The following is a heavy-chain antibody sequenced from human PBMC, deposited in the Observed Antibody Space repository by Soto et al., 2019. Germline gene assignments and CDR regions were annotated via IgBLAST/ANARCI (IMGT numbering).Heavy chain of an antibody. V-gene: IGHV3-23*01. J-gene: IGHJ6*02. Sequence: GGSLRLSCAASGFTFSSYAMSWVRQAPGKGLEWVSAISGSGGSTYYADSVKGRFTISRDDSKNTLYLQMNSLRAEDTAVYYCAKADHGDSTPWVYYYYGMDVWGQGTTVTVSS. CDR2: ISGSGGST. CDR1: GFTFSSYA. CDR3: AKADHGDSTPWVYYYYGMDV. D-gene: IGHD4-17*01.